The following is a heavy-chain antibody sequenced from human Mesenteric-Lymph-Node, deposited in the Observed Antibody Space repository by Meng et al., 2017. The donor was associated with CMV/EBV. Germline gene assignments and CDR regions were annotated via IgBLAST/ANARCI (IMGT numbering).Heavy chain of an antibody. Sequence: GGSLRLSCAASGFTFSSYSMNWVRQAPGKGLEWVSYISSSSSTIYYADSVKGRFTVSRDDSKNTLYLQMNSLGTEDTAVYYCAKFPGSSSLDYYYDMDVWGQGTTVTVSS. CDR1: GFTFSSYS. J-gene: IGHJ6*02. CDR3: AKFPGSSSLDYYYDMDV. CDR2: ISSSSSTI. V-gene: IGHV3-48*01. D-gene: IGHD6-6*01.